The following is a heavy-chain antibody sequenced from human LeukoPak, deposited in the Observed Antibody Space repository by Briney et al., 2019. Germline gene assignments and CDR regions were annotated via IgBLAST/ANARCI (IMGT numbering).Heavy chain of an antibody. CDR2: IRYDGSNK. V-gene: IGHV3-30*02. CDR1: GFTFSSYG. J-gene: IGHJ4*02. D-gene: IGHD6-19*01. CDR3: AKEKYSSGWCFDY. Sequence: GGSLRLSCAASGFTFSSYGMHWVRQAPGKGLEWVAFIRYDGSNKYYADSVKGRFTISRDNSKNTLYLQMNSLRAEDTAVYYCAKEKYSSGWCFDYWGQGTLVTVSS.